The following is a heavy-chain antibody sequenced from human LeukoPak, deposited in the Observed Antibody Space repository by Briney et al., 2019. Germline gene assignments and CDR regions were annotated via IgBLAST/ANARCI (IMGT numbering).Heavy chain of an antibody. V-gene: IGHV3-23*01. CDR1: GFTFSSYA. J-gene: IGHJ4*02. Sequence: GGSLRLSCAAPGFTFSSYAMSWVRQAPGKGLEWVSVISGSGGSTYYADSVKGRFTISRDNPKNTLYLQMNTLRAEDTALYYCAKNRGDITSARVGCDYWGQGALVTVSS. CDR2: ISGSGGST. D-gene: IGHD2-15*01. CDR3: AKNRGDITSARVGCDY.